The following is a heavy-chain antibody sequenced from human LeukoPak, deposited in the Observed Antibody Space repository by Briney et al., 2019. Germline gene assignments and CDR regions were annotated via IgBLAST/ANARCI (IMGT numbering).Heavy chain of an antibody. J-gene: IGHJ4*02. V-gene: IGHV3-23*01. CDR2: ITSSGGTT. CDR3: ARGSKYFGELIRRGEYHFDY. Sequence: PGGSLRLSCAASGFTFSSYAMSWVRQAPGKGLEWVSGITSSGGTTYYADSVKGRFTISRDNSKNTLFLQMNSLRAEDTAVYYCARGSKYFGELIRRGEYHFDYWGQGTLVTVSS. D-gene: IGHD3-10*01. CDR1: GFTFSSYA.